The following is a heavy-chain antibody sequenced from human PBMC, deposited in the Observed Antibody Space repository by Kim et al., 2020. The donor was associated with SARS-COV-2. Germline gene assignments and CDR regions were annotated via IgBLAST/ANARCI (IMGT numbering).Heavy chain of an antibody. Sequence: GGSLRLSCAASGFTFSSYSMNWVRQAPGKGLEWVSYISSSSSTIYYADSVKGRFTISRDNAKNSLYLQMNSLRAEDTAVYYCAREYYDILTGYQPDSYFDYWGQGTLVTVSS. CDR2: ISSSSSTI. CDR1: GFTFSSYS. CDR3: AREYYDILTGYQPDSYFDY. V-gene: IGHV3-48*04. D-gene: IGHD3-9*01. J-gene: IGHJ4*02.